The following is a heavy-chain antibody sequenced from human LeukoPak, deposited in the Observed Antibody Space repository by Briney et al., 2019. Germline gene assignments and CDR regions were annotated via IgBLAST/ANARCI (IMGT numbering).Heavy chain of an antibody. V-gene: IGHV1-18*01. D-gene: IGHD3-22*01. J-gene: IGHJ4*02. Sequence: AASVKVSCKASGYTFTSYGISWVRQAPGQGLEWMGWISAYNGNTNYAQKLQGRVTMTTDTSTSTAYMELRSLRSDDTAVYYCAKDPRSWSSGYYSSYFDYWGQGTLVTVSS. CDR2: ISAYNGNT. CDR1: GYTFTSYG. CDR3: AKDPRSWSSGYYSSYFDY.